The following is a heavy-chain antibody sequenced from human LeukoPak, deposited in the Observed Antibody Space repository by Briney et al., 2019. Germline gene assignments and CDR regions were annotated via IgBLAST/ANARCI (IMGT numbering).Heavy chain of an antibody. Sequence: GGSLRLSCAASGFTFSSYWMSWVRQAPGKGLEWVANIKQDGSEKYYVDSVKGRFTISRDNAKNSLYLQMNSLRAEDTAVYYCARTQRGIAAAGYFDYWGQGTLVTVSS. CDR2: IKQDGSEK. V-gene: IGHV3-7*01. CDR1: GFTFSSYW. CDR3: ARTQRGIAAAGYFDY. D-gene: IGHD6-13*01. J-gene: IGHJ4*02.